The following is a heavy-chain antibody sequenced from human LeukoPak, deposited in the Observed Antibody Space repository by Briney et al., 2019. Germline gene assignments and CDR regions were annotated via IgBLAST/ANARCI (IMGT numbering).Heavy chain of an antibody. CDR1: GFTVKDNF. V-gene: IGHV3-11*01. Sequence: GGSLRLSCAASGFTVKDNFMSWVRQAPGKGLEWVSYISSSGNTIFYADSVKGRFTISRDNAKNSLYLQMNSLRAEDTAVYYCARDALDCGGDCYNGVYFQHWGQGTLVTVSS. D-gene: IGHD2-21*02. CDR3: ARDALDCGGDCYNGVYFQH. J-gene: IGHJ1*01. CDR2: ISSSGNTI.